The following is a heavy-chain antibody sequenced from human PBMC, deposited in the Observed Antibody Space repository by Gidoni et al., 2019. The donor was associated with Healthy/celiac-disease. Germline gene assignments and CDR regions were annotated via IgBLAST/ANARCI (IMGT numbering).Heavy chain of an antibody. CDR2: SGST. V-gene: IGHV4-59*01. J-gene: IGHJ6*02. D-gene: IGHD2-8*01. Sequence: SGSTNYNPSLKSRVTISVDTSKNQFSLKLSSVTAADTAVYYCARDKLMVYEGTWNYYGMDVWGQGTTVTVSS. CDR3: ARDKLMVYEGTWNYYGMDV.